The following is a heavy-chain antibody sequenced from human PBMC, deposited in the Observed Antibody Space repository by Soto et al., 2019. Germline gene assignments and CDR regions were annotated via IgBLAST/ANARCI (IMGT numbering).Heavy chain of an antibody. V-gene: IGHV4-39*01. D-gene: IGHD2-15*01. J-gene: IGHJ6*02. Sequence: PSETLSLTCTVSGGSISSSSYYWGLIRQPPGKGLEWIGSIYYSGSTYYNPSLKSRVTISVDTSKNQFSLKLSSVTAADTAVYYCASIGGTLYYYYGMDVWGQGTTVTVSS. CDR2: IYYSGST. CDR1: GGSISSSSYY. CDR3: ASIGGTLYYYYGMDV.